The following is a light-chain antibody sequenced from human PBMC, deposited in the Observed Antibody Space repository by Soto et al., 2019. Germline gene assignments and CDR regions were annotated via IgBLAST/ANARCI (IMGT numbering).Light chain of an antibody. J-gene: IGKJ2*01. V-gene: IGKV1-39*01. Sequence: DIQMTQSPSSLSASVGDRVTITCRASQNINTFLTWYRQILGKAPELLIYGVSSLESGVPSRFSGSGSGTDFTLTISSLQPEDFATYYCQQSYTTPHTFGQGTKLEIE. CDR1: QNINTF. CDR3: QQSYTTPHT. CDR2: GVS.